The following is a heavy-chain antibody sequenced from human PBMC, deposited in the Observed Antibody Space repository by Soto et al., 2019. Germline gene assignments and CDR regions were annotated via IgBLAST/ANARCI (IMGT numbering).Heavy chain of an antibody. CDR3: ARVVPTNLYGDLFDY. CDR2: IYYSGST. D-gene: IGHD4-17*01. Sequence: PSETLSLTCTVSGGSISSGGYYWSWIRQHPGKGLEWIGYIYYSGSTYYNPSLKSRVTISVDTSKNQFSLKLSSVTAADTAVYYCARVVPTNLYGDLFDYWGQGTLVTVSS. J-gene: IGHJ4*02. V-gene: IGHV4-31*03. CDR1: GGSISSGGYY.